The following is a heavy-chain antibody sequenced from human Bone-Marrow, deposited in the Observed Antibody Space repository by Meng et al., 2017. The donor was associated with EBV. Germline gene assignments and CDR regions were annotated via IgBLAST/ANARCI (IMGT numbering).Heavy chain of an antibody. J-gene: IGHJ4*02. CDR2: INPNSGNT. CDR3: ARMGY. V-gene: IGHV1-8*01. Sequence: QVHLVQAGAEVKTPGASVKVSCRTSGYTFSSYDVNWVRQAPGQGPEWMGWINPNSGNTGFAQKIQGRVSMTWDTYTSTAYMELRNLRSEDTAVYYCARMGYWGQGTLVTVSS. CDR1: GYTFSSYD.